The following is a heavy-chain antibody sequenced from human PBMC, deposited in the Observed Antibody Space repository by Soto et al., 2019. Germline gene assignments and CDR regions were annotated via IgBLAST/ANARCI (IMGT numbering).Heavy chain of an antibody. CDR2: ISSSNSPI. J-gene: IGHJ3*02. D-gene: IGHD3-10*01. CDR3: VRESITGPTPAFDI. Sequence: PGGSLRLSCAASGFTFSSYMMNWVRQAPGKGLEWLSYISSSNSPIYYADSVKGRLTTSRDNAKNSLYLQMNSLRDEDTAVYYCVRESITGPTPAFDICGQGTMVTV. V-gene: IGHV3-48*02. CDR1: GFTFSSYM.